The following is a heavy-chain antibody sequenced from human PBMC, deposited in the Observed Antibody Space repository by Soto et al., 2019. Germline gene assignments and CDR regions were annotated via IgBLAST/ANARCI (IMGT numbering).Heavy chain of an antibody. CDR1: GFTFSSYS. CDR3: ARDPAPYYYDSSGYWRFGSNYYGMDV. Sequence: EVQLVESGGGLVKPGGSLRLSCAASGFTFSSYSMNWVRQAPGKRLEWVSSISSSSSYIYYADSVKGRFTISRDNAKNSLYLQMNSLRAEDTAVYYCARDPAPYYYDSSGYWRFGSNYYGMDVWGQGTTVTVSS. CDR2: ISSSSSYI. J-gene: IGHJ6*02. D-gene: IGHD3-22*01. V-gene: IGHV3-21*01.